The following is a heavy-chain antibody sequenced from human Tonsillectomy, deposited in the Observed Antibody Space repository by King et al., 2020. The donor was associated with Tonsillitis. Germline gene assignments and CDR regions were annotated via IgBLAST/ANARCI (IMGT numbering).Heavy chain of an antibody. V-gene: IGHV3-33*01. D-gene: IGHD2-15*01. CDR3: ARSMGGNFFDY. CDR1: GFTFSSYG. Sequence: QLVQSGGGVVQPGRSLRLSCAASGFTFSSYGMHWVRQAPGKGLEWVAVIWYDGSNKYYADSVKGRFTISRDNSKNTLYLQMNSLRAEDTAVYYCARSMGGNFFDYWGQGTLVTVSS. J-gene: IGHJ4*02. CDR2: IWYDGSNK.